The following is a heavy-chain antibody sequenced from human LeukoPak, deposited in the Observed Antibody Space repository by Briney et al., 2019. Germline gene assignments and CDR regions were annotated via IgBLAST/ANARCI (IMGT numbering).Heavy chain of an antibody. Sequence: NPGGSLRLSCAASGLTFSSYAMSWARHAPGKGLEWVSAISGSGGSTYYADSVKGRFTISRDNSKNTLYLQMNSLRAEDTAVYYCAKDDIVATIVVYWGQGTLVTVSS. D-gene: IGHD5-12*01. J-gene: IGHJ4*02. V-gene: IGHV3-23*01. CDR2: ISGSGGST. CDR1: GLTFSSYA. CDR3: AKDDIVATIVVY.